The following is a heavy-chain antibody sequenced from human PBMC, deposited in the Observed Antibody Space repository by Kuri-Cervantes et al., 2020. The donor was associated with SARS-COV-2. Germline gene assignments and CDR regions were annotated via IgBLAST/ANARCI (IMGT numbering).Heavy chain of an antibody. Sequence: GESLKISCEVSGFLFSASAIHWVRQASGKGLEWVGRIRGKANNYATAYAASVKGRFSISRNDSKNMAYLQMDSLKTEDTAVYYCAKSSPAAAGTFADAFDIWGQGTMVTVS. V-gene: IGHV3-73*01. CDR2: IRGKANNYAT. J-gene: IGHJ3*02. D-gene: IGHD6-13*01. CDR3: AKSSPAAAGTFADAFDI. CDR1: GFLFSASA.